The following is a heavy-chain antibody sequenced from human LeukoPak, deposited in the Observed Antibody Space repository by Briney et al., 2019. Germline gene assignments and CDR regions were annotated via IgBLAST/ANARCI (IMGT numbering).Heavy chain of an antibody. Sequence: GGSLRLSCAASGFTVSSNYMCWVRQAPGKGLEWVSVIYSGGSTYYADSVKGRFTISRDNSKNTLYLQMNSLRAEDTAVYYCASQVYGSGPFDPWGQGTLVTVSS. J-gene: IGHJ5*02. D-gene: IGHD3-10*01. CDR3: ASQVYGSGPFDP. CDR1: GFTVSSNY. CDR2: IYSGGST. V-gene: IGHV3-66*04.